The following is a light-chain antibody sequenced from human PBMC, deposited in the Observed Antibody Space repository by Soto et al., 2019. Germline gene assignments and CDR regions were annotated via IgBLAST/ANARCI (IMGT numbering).Light chain of an antibody. Sequence: DIQMTQSPSTLSASVGDRVTITCRASQSITGWLAWFQQKPGKAPKLLISKASRLESGVPSRFSGSGSGTEFTLSISGLQPDDFATYYCQQYNSYSWTFGQGTKVAIK. CDR3: QQYNSYSWT. V-gene: IGKV1-5*03. CDR2: KAS. CDR1: QSITGW. J-gene: IGKJ1*01.